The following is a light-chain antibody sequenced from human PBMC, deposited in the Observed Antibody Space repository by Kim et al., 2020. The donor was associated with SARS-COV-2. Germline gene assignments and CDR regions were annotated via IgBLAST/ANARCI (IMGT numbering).Light chain of an antibody. CDR2: SND. V-gene: IGLV1-44*01. CDR3: AAWDDSLNGSV. J-gene: IGLJ3*02. CDR1: RSNIGSNV. Sequence: GESVTISLSGGRSNIGSNVVNWYQQLPGTAPKLLIYSNDYRPSGVPDRFSGSKSGTSASLDISGLQSEDEADYYCAAWDDSLNGSVFGGGTQLTVL.